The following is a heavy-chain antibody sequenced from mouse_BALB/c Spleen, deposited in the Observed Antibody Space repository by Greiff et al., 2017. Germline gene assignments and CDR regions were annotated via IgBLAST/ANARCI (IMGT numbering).Heavy chain of an antibody. V-gene: IGHV5-17*02. CDR2: ISSGSSTI. CDR3: ARSGYYGAMDY. CDR1: GFTFSSFG. J-gene: IGHJ4*01. Sequence: EVKLMESGGGLVQPGGSRKLSCAASGFTFSSFGMHWVRQAPEKGLEWVAYISSGSSTIYYADTVKGRFTISRDNPKNTLFLQMTSLRSEDTAMYYCARSGYYGAMDYWGQGTSVTVSS. D-gene: IGHD1-2*01.